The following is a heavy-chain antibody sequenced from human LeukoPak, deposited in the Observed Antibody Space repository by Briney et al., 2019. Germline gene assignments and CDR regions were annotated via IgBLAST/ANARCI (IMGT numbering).Heavy chain of an antibody. CDR1: GFTFSSYS. V-gene: IGHV3-48*01. CDR2: ISSSSSTI. J-gene: IGHJ4*02. Sequence: GGSLRLSCAASGFTFSSYSMNWVRQAPGKGLEWVSYISSSSSTIYYADSVKGRFTISRDNAKNSLYLQMNSLRAEDTAVYYCATQPPLGGFYTVDYWGQGALVTVSS. D-gene: IGHD3-3*01. CDR3: ATQPPLGGFYTVDY.